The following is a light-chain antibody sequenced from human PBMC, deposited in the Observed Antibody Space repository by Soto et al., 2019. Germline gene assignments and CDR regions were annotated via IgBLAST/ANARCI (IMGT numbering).Light chain of an antibody. V-gene: IGKV3-20*01. J-gene: IGKJ2*01. Sequence: EIVLTKSPGTLSLSPGERATLSCRASQSVTSDYLAWYQQKPGQAPRLLIYGASSRATGIPDRFSGSGSGTDFTLTISRLEPEDFAVYYCQQYGGSPRYTFGQGTKLEIK. CDR1: QSVTSDY. CDR3: QQYGGSPRYT. CDR2: GAS.